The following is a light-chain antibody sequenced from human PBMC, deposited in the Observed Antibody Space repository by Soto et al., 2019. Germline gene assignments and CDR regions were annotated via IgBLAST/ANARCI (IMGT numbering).Light chain of an antibody. J-gene: IGKJ5*01. Sequence: DIQLTQSPSSLSASVGDRVTITCQASQDISNYLNWHQQKPGKAPKLLIYDASNLETGVPSRFSGSGSGTDFTFTISSLQPEDIATYYSPQYHTLPFPFGQGTRLEIK. CDR1: QDISNY. CDR3: PQYHTLPFP. V-gene: IGKV1-33*01. CDR2: DAS.